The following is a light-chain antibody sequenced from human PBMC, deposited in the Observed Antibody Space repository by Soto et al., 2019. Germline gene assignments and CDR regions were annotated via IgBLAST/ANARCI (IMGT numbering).Light chain of an antibody. Sequence: DIQMTQSPASLSVSVADRVTITCRASQSINNYLNWYLQRPGQAPKLLIRSASTLQRGVPSRFSGSGSRTEFTLTIADLQPDDFGTYYCQQSLTMPITFGHGTRLEIK. CDR3: QQSLTMPIT. CDR1: QSINNY. CDR2: SAS. V-gene: IGKV1-39*01. J-gene: IGKJ5*01.